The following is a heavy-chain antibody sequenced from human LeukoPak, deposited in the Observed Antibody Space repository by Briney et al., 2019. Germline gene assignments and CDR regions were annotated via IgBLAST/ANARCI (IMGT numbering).Heavy chain of an antibody. D-gene: IGHD3-3*01. CDR1: GGSISSSSYY. CDR2: IYYSGST. Sequence: PSETLSLTCTVSGGSISSSSYYWGWIRQPPGKGLEWIGSIYYSGSTYYNPSLKSRVTISVDTSKNQFSLKLSSVTAADTAVYYCARHPRGYDFWSGRFGYYFDYWGQGTLVTVSS. J-gene: IGHJ4*02. CDR3: ARHPRGYDFWSGRFGYYFDY. V-gene: IGHV4-39*01.